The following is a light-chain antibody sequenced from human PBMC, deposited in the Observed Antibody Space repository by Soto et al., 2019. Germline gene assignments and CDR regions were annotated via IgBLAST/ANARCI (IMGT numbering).Light chain of an antibody. Sequence: ETLMTQYQATLSVSPGERATLSCRASQSVRSNLAWYQQKPGQAPRLLIYGASTRATGIPARFSGSGSGTEFTLTISSLQSEDFAIYYCQHYDAVPPWTFGQGSKVDIK. V-gene: IGKV3-15*01. CDR2: GAS. J-gene: IGKJ1*01. CDR3: QHYDAVPPWT. CDR1: QSVRSN.